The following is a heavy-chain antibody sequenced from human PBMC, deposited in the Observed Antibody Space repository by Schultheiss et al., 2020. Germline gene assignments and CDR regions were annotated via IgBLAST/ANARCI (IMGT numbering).Heavy chain of an antibody. Sequence: SETLSLTCTVSGGSISNYYWSWIRQPPGKGLEWIGEINHSGSTNYNPSLKSRVTISVDTSKNQFSLKLSSVTAADTAVYYCARRGDGYTFDYWGQGTLVTVPQ. V-gene: IGHV4-34*01. J-gene: IGHJ4*02. CDR1: GGSISNYY. D-gene: IGHD5-24*01. CDR3: ARRGDGYTFDY. CDR2: INHSGST.